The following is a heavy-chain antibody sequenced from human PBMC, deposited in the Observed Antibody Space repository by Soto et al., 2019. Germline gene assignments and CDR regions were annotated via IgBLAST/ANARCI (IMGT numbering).Heavy chain of an antibody. D-gene: IGHD3-10*01. Sequence: GGSLRLSCAASGFTFSSYGMHWVRQAPGKGLEWVAVISYDGSNKYYADSVKGRFTISRDNSKNTLYLQMNSLRAEDTAGYYCAKDRGAASRDVFDYWGQGTLVTVSS. CDR1: GFTFSSYG. J-gene: IGHJ4*02. V-gene: IGHV3-30*18. CDR3: AKDRGAASRDVFDY. CDR2: ISYDGSNK.